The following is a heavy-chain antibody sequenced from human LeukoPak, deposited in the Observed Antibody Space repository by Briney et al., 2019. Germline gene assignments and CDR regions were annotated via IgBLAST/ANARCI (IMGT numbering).Heavy chain of an antibody. Sequence: SETLSLTCAVYGGSFSSYYWSWIRQPPGKGLEWIAEINNSGSTNYNPSLKSRVTISVDTSKNQFSLKLSSVTAADTDVYYCARERARYYYYYMDVWGKGPTVTVSS. CDR2: INNSGST. CDR3: ARERARYYYYYMDV. J-gene: IGHJ6*03. V-gene: IGHV4-34*01. CDR1: GGSFSSYY.